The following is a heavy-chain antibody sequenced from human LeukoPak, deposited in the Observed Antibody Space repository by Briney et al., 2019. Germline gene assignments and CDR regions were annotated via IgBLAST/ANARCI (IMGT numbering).Heavy chain of an antibody. D-gene: IGHD2-2*02. CDR1: GFTFSSYA. J-gene: IGHJ3*01. Sequence: GGSLRLSCAASGFTFSSYAMHWVRQAPGKGLEWVAVISYDGSNKYYADSVKGRFTISRDNSKNTLYLQMNSLRADDTAVYYCAMKAVPRPRLYDAFDFWGQGTVVTVSS. CDR3: AMKAVPRPRLYDAFDF. V-gene: IGHV3-30*04. CDR2: ISYDGSNK.